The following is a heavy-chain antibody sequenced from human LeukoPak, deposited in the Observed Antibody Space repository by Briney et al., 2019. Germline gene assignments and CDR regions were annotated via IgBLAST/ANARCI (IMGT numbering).Heavy chain of an antibody. CDR1: GGSFSGYY. V-gene: IGHV4-34*01. D-gene: IGHD3-3*01. CDR3: ARGMYDFWSGSPTRWFDP. CDR2: IKHSGST. J-gene: IGHJ5*02. Sequence: SETLSLTCAVYGGSFSGYYWSWIRQPPGKGLEWLGEIKHSGSTNYNPSLKSRVTISVDTSKNQFSLKLSSVTAADTAVYYCARGMYDFWSGSPTRWFDPWGQGTLVTVSS.